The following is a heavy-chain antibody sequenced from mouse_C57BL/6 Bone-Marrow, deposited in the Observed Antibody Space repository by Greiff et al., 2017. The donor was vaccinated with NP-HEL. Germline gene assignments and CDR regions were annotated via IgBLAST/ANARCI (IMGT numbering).Heavy chain of an antibody. V-gene: IGHV1-4*01. CDR2: INPSSGYT. CDR1: GYTFTSYT. Sequence: VQLQQSGAELARPGASVKMSCKASGYTFTSYTMHWVKQRPGQGLEWIGYINPSSGYTKYNQKFKDKATLTADKSSSTAYMQLSSLTSEDSAVSYCARWGITTVVATWAWFACWGQGTLVTVS. D-gene: IGHD1-1*01. J-gene: IGHJ3*01. CDR3: ARWGITTVVATWAWFAC.